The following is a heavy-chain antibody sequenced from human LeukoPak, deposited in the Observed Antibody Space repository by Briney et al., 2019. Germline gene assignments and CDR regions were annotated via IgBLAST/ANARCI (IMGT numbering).Heavy chain of an antibody. D-gene: IGHD2-8*01. CDR1: GGSFSGYY. CDR2: INHSGRT. CDR3: ARSLAYCTNGVCYTLHYYYYYGMDV. Sequence: SETLSLTCAVYGGSFSGYYWSWIRQPPGKGLEWIGEINHSGRTNYNPSLKSRVTISVDTSKNQFSLKLSSVTAADTAVYYCARSLAYCTNGVCYTLHYYYYYGMDVWGQGTTVTVSS. J-gene: IGHJ6*02. V-gene: IGHV4-34*01.